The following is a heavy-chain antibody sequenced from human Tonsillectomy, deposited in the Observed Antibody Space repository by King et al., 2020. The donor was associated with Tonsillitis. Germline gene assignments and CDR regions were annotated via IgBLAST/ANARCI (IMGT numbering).Heavy chain of an antibody. CDR2: IYYSGST. J-gene: IGHJ3*02. D-gene: IGHD5-18*01. CDR3: ASLLRGYSYGEEKDDAFDI. CDR1: GGSISSSSYY. V-gene: IGHV4-39*01. Sequence: LQLQESGPGLVKPSETLSLTCTVSGGSISSSSYYWGWIRQPPGKGLEWIGSIYYSGSTYYNPSLKSRVTISVDTSKNQFSLRLSSVTAADTAVYYCASLLRGYSYGEEKDDAFDIWCQGTMVTVSS.